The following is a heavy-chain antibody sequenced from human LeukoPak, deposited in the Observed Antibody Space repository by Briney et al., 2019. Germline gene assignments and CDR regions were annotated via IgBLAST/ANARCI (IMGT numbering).Heavy chain of an antibody. CDR3: TRNQGYCTGGGCYIDY. V-gene: IGHV3-30*02. CDR2: IRYDGTNK. D-gene: IGHD2-8*02. J-gene: IGHJ4*02. CDR1: GFTFASYG. Sequence: GGSLRLSCAASGFTFASYGMHRVRHAPGKGLEWVALIRYDGTNKYYTDSVKGRFTISKDNSKNTLYLQMNSLRAEDTAVYYCTRNQGYCTGGGCYIDYWGQGTPVTVSS.